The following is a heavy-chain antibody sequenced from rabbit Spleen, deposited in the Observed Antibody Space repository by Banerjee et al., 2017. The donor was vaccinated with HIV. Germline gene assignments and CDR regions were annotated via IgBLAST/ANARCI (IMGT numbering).Heavy chain of an antibody. CDR3: ARDLAAVIGWNLAL. J-gene: IGHJ4*01. D-gene: IGHD1-1*01. Sequence: QSLEESGGDLVKPGASLTLTCTASGIDFSSANYMCWVRQAPGKGLEWIGCINTSSGNSVYATWAKGRFTISKTSWTTVTLQMTSLTAADTATYFCARDLAAVIGWNLALWGPGTLVTVS. V-gene: IGHV1S40*01. CDR2: INTSSGNS. CDR1: GIDFSSANY.